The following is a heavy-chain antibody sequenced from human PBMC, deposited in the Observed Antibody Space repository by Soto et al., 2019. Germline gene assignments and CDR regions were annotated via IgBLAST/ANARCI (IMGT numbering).Heavy chain of an antibody. D-gene: IGHD3-3*01. J-gene: IGHJ4*02. CDR2: INHSGST. V-gene: IGHV4-34*01. Sequence: QVQLPQWGAGLLKPSETLSLTCAVYGGSFSGYYWSWIRQPPGKGLEWIGDINHSGSTNYNPSLKSRVTISEDTSNNQFSLKLSSVTAADTAVYYSAREGFWSGYYFPLDYWGQGTLVTVSS. CDR1: GGSFSGYY. CDR3: AREGFWSGYYFPLDY.